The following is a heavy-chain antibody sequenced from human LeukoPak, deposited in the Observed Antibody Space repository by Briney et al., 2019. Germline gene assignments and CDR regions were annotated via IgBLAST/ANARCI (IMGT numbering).Heavy chain of an antibody. CDR3: ARDRLEGYYYGMDV. V-gene: IGHV4-30-4*01. D-gene: IGHD6-25*01. CDR2: IYYSGST. CDR1: GGAISSGDYY. Sequence: SQTLSLTCTVAGGAISSGDYYWSWIRQPPGKGLEWIGYIYYSGSTYYNPSLKSRVTMSVDTSKNQFSLKLSSVTAADTAVYYCARDRLEGYYYGMDVWGKGTTVTVSS. J-gene: IGHJ6*04.